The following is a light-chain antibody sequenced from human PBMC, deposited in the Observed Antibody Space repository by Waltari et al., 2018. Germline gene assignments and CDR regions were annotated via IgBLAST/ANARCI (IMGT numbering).Light chain of an antibody. V-gene: IGLV1-44*01. CDR3: AAWDGSLNGWV. J-gene: IGLJ3*02. CDR2: RDK. Sequence: QSVLAQPPSAPGTPGQRVTISCSGSNSNIGTNNVAWYQQVPGTAPKLLIYRDKNRPSGVPVRFSGSQAGTSASLAICGLRSEDEADYYCAAWDGSLNGWVFGGVTKLTVL. CDR1: NSNIGTNN.